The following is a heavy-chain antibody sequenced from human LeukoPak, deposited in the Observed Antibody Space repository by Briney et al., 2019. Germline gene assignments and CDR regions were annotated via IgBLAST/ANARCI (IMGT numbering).Heavy chain of an antibody. J-gene: IGHJ3*02. D-gene: IGHD3-22*01. CDR1: GIAFSKDW. CDR3: TNFNDRDAFDI. CDR2: IKSKTDGGTT. V-gene: IGHV3-15*01. Sequence: GGSLRLSCAASGIAFSKDWMYWVRQAPGKGLEWVGRIKSKTDGGTTDYAAPVKGRFTISRDDSKNTLYLQMDSLKTEDTAVYYCTNFNDRDAFDIWGQGTMVTVSS.